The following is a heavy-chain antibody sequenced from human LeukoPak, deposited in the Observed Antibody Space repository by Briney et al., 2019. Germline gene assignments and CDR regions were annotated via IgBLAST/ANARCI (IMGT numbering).Heavy chain of an antibody. CDR1: GYTFTTYA. D-gene: IGHD2-15*01. CDR2: INAGNGNT. V-gene: IGHV1-3*01. J-gene: IGHJ6*02. CDR3: ARGLGYCSGGSCYALYYYYAMDV. Sequence: ASVTVSFKASGYTFTTYAMHWVRQAPGQRLEWMGWINAGNGNTKYSQKFQGRVTITRDTSASTAYMELSSLRSEDTAVYYCARGLGYCSGGSCYALYYYYAMDVWGQGTTVTVSS.